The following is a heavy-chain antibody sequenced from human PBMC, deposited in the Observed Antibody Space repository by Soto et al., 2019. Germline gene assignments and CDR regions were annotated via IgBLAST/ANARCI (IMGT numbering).Heavy chain of an antibody. Sequence: SETLSLTCTVSGGSISSSSYYWGWIRQPPGKGLEWIGSIYYSGSTYYNPSLKSRVTVSVDTSKNQFSLKLSSVTAADTAVYYCARHTDDYGDFDYWGQGTLVTVSS. CDR3: ARHTDDYGDFDY. D-gene: IGHD4-17*01. CDR1: GGSISSSSYY. V-gene: IGHV4-39*01. CDR2: IYYSGST. J-gene: IGHJ4*02.